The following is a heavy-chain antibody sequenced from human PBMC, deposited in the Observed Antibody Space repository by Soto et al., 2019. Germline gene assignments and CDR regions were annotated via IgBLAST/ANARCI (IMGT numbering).Heavy chain of an antibody. Sequence: ASVKVSCKASGYTFTSYDINWVRQATGQGLEWMGWMNPNSGNTGYAQKFQGKVTLTRNTSTSTAYMELSNLRYDDTAVYYCAKADSNYAGRFSYYYMDVWGNGTLVTVSS. D-gene: IGHD4-4*01. CDR3: AKADSNYAGRFSYYYMDV. V-gene: IGHV1-8*01. CDR2: MNPNSGNT. J-gene: IGHJ6*03. CDR1: GYTFTSYD.